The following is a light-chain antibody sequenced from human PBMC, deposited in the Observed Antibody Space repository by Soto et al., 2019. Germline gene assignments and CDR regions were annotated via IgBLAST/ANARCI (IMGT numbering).Light chain of an antibody. V-gene: IGKV1-9*01. Sequence: DIQLTQSPSFLSASVGDRVTITCRASQAIGSYLAWYEQKPGKAPNLLIYGASTLQSGVPSRFSGSGSGTEFTLTISSLQPEDVAIYHCQQLNSYPPTFGQGTKVEIK. CDR2: GAS. J-gene: IGKJ1*01. CDR3: QQLNSYPPT. CDR1: QAIGSY.